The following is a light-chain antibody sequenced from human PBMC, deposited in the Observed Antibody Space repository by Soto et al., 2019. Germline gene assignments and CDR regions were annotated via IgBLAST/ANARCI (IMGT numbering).Light chain of an antibody. CDR1: SSNIGAGFD. CDR2: GNH. J-gene: IGLJ1*01. Sequence: QSVLTQPPSVSGAPGQRVTISCTGNSSNIGAGFDVHWYQQLPGTAPKLLIYGNHNRPSGVPDRFSGSKSGTSASLVITGLQAEDEADYYCQSYDSSLSVIYVFGTGTKLTVL. V-gene: IGLV1-40*01. CDR3: QSYDSSLSVIYV.